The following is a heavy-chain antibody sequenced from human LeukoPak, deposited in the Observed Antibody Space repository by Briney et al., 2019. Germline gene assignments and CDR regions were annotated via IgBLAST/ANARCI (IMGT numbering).Heavy chain of an antibody. CDR2: ISNDGTTI. Sequence: GGSLRLSCVASGFTFSDHYMSWIRQAPGKGLEWLSYISNDGTTIYYADSVKGRFTISRDNAKNSLHLQMNSLRAEDTAVYYCAREADDGVYYFDYWGQGTLVTVSS. CDR1: GFTFSDHY. CDR3: AREADDGVYYFDY. V-gene: IGHV3-11*04. D-gene: IGHD5-24*01. J-gene: IGHJ4*02.